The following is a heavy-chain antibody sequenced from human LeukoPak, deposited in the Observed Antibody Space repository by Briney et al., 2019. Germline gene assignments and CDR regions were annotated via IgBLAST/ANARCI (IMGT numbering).Heavy chain of an antibody. CDR2: IIPILGIA. CDR1: GGTFSSYA. CDR3: ARVGHGFDY. J-gene: IGHJ4*02. Sequence: SVKVSCKASGGTFSSYAISWVRQAPGQGLEWMGRIIPILGIANYAQKFQGRVTITADKSTSTAYMELSSLRSEDTAVYCCARVGHGFDYWGQGTLVTVSS. V-gene: IGHV1-69*04.